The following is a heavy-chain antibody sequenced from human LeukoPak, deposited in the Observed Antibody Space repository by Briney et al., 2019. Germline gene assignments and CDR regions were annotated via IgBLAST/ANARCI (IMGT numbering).Heavy chain of an antibody. CDR1: GYTLTELS. CDR2: FDPEDGET. D-gene: IGHD3-3*02. CDR3: ARGAVPAHFDY. J-gene: IGHJ4*02. Sequence: ASVKVSCKVSGYTLTELSMHWVRQAPGKGLEWMGGFDPEDGETIYAQKFQGRVTLTTDTSASTAYMELSSLTSEDTGVFYCARGAVPAHFDYWGQGTLVTVSS. V-gene: IGHV1-24*01.